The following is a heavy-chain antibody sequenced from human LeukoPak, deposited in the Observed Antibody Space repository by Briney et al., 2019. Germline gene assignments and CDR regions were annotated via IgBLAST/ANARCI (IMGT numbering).Heavy chain of an antibody. J-gene: IGHJ4*02. CDR3: ARVIQGTFSVVYYFDY. Sequence: ASVKVSCKASGGTFSSYAISWVRQAPGQGLEWMGWINAGNGNTKYSQKFQGRVTITRDTSASTAYMELSSLRSEDTAVYYCARVIQGTFSVVYYFDYWGQGTLVTVSS. V-gene: IGHV1-3*01. CDR1: GGTFSSYA. CDR2: INAGNGNT. D-gene: IGHD5/OR15-5a*01.